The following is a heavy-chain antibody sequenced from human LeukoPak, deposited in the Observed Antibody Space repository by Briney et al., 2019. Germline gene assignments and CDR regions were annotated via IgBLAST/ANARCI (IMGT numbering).Heavy chain of an antibody. D-gene: IGHD3-22*01. CDR2: INHSGST. CDR3: ARGRYYYDSSSATTYYFDY. J-gene: IGHJ4*02. V-gene: IGHV4-34*01. CDR1: GGSFSGYY. Sequence: SETLSLTCAAYGGSFSGYYWSWIRQPPGKGLEWIGEINHSGSTNYNPSLKSRVTISVDTSKNQFSLKLSSVTAADTAVYYCARGRYYYDSSSATTYYFDYWGQGTLVTVSS.